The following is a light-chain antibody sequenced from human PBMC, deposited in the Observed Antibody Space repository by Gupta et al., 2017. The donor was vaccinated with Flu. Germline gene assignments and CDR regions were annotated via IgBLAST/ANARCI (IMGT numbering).Light chain of an antibody. V-gene: IGKV3-11*01. J-gene: IGKJ2*01. CDR1: QSVGTY. Sequence: EIVLTQSPATLSLSPGERATLSCRASQSVGTYLAWYQQKPGQTPRLLIYDASNRATGIPARFSGSGSGTYFTLTISSLEPEDFAVYYCQKRSNWPPYTFGQGTRLEIK. CDR3: QKRSNWPPYT. CDR2: DAS.